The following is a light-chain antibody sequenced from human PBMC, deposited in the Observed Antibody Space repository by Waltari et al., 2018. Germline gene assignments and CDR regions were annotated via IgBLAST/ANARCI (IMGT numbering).Light chain of an antibody. Sequence: DIQMTQSPSSLSAAVGDRLIILCRASQNIENYLNWYQQKPGGAPKLLIYAASSLQSGVPSRFSGSGSGTDFTLTISNLQPEDFATYYCQQTYSTPTITFGQGTRLDI. J-gene: IGKJ5*01. CDR3: QQTYSTPTIT. CDR1: QNIENY. V-gene: IGKV1-39*01. CDR2: AAS.